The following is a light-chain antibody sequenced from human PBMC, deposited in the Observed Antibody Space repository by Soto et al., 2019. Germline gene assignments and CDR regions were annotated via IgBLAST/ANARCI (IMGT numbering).Light chain of an antibody. V-gene: IGLV1-40*01. CDR1: SSNIGAGYD. CDR2: GNS. J-gene: IGLJ1*01. CDR3: QSYDSSLSAPV. Sequence: QSVLTQPPSVSGAPGQRVTISCTGSSSNIGAGYDVHWYQQLPGTAPKLLIYGNSNRPSGVPDRFSGSKSGTSASLATTGLQAEDEADYYCQSYDSSLSAPVFGTGTKVTVL.